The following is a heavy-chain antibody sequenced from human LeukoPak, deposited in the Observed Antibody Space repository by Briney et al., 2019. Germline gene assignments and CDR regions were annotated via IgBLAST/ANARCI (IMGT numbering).Heavy chain of an antibody. CDR3: AGRLDSDSSGYQFGC. CDR2: ISSSSNTI. V-gene: IGHV3-48*02. Sequence: GGSLRLSCAASGFTFSSYGMNWVRQAPGKGLEWVSYISSSSNTIYYADSVKGRFTISRDNAKNSLYLQMNSLRDGDTAVYYCAGRLDSDSSGYQFGCWGQGTLVTVSS. CDR1: GFTFSSYG. J-gene: IGHJ4*02. D-gene: IGHD3-22*01.